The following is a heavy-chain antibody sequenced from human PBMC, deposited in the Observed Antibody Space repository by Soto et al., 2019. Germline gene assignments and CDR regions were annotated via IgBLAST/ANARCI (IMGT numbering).Heavy chain of an antibody. CDR1: GYTFTSYG. J-gene: IGHJ5*02. CDR2: ISAYNGNT. CDR3: ARDYESSSWGWFDP. D-gene: IGHD6-13*01. Sequence: RASVKVSCKASGYTFTSYGISWVRQAPGQGLEWMGWISAYNGNTNYAQKLQGRVTMTTDTSTSTAYMELRSLRSDDTAVYYCARDYESSSWGWFDPWGQGTLVTVSS. V-gene: IGHV1-18*01.